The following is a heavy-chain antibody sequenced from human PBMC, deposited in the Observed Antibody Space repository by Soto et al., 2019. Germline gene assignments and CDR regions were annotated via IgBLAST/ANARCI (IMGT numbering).Heavy chain of an antibody. CDR3: ARVNHYYYYYVMDV. J-gene: IGHJ6*02. CDR1: GGSISSTTYY. Sequence: SETLSLTCTVSGGSISSTTYYWGWMRQPPGKGLEWIASFFIGGNTYYNPSLKSRVTISVDTSKNQFSLKLRSVTAADTAVYFCARVNHYYYYYVMDVWGQGTTVTVSS. V-gene: IGHV4-39*01. CDR2: FFIGGNT.